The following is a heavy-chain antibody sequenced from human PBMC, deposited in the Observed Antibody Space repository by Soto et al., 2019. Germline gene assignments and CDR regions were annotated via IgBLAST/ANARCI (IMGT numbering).Heavy chain of an antibody. Sequence: SETLSLTCSVSGGSFSSAEYYWTWIRQPPGKGLEWIGYIYYSGSTYYNPSLKSRLTISLDTSNNQFSLKLTSVTAADTAVYYCVNAXXXXPHFDSWGQGTLVTVS. CDR3: VNAXXXXPHFDS. V-gene: IGHV4-30-4*01. J-gene: IGHJ4*02. CDR1: GGSFSSAEYY. CDR2: IYYSGST.